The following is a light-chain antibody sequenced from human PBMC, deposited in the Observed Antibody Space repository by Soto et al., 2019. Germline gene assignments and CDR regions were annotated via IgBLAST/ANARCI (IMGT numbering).Light chain of an antibody. V-gene: IGLV1-44*01. CDR2: TNI. Sequence: QSVLTQPPSASGTPGQRVTISCSGSSSNIGSYTVNWYQQLPGTAPKLLIHTNIQRPSGVPDRFSGSKSGTSASLAISGLQSEDEADYYCTSYTSSSTLVFGTGTKVTVL. J-gene: IGLJ1*01. CDR1: SSNIGSYT. CDR3: TSYTSSSTLV.